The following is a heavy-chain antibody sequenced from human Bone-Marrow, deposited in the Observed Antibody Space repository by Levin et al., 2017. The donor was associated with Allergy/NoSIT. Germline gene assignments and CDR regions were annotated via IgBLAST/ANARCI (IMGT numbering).Heavy chain of an antibody. CDR1: GFTFSSYW. D-gene: IGHD3-22*01. J-gene: IGHJ6*02. V-gene: IGHV3-7*01. CDR3: ARDKYYYDSSGYPYYYYGMDV. Sequence: GGSLRLSCAASGFTFSSYWMSWVRQAPGKGLEWVANIKQDGSEKYYVDSVKGRFTISRDNAKNSLYLQMNSLRAEDTAVYYCARDKYYYDSSGYPYYYYGMDVWGQGTTVTVSS. CDR2: IKQDGSEK.